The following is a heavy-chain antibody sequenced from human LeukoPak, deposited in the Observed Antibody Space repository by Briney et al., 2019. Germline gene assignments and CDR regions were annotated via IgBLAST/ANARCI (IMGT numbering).Heavy chain of an antibody. CDR1: GYSITSGYY. CDR3: ARHLNIGVGATSRFFYD. J-gene: IGHJ4*02. Sequence: SETLSLTCTVSGYSITSGYYWVWIRQPPGKGLEWIGSVYHSGSTYYSSSLRNRVTLSVDSSKNQFSLKVNSVTAADTAIYYCARHLNIGVGATSRFFYDWGLGTLVTVSS. V-gene: IGHV4-38-2*02. D-gene: IGHD1-26*01. CDR2: VYHSGST.